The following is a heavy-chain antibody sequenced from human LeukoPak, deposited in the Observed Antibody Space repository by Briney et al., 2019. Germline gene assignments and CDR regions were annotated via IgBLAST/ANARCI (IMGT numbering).Heavy chain of an antibody. Sequence: GGSLRLSCAASGFTVTNNDMNWVPHAPGKGLEWGSDITSGGSTYFADSVQGRFTVSRDNSKDTLSLQMNSLRVENTAVYYFAGDFNSGTATHDSWGQGALVTVSS. J-gene: IGHJ4*02. V-gene: IGHV3-66*01. CDR1: GFTVTNND. CDR3: AGDFNSGTATHDS. D-gene: IGHD2-15*01. CDR2: ITSGGST.